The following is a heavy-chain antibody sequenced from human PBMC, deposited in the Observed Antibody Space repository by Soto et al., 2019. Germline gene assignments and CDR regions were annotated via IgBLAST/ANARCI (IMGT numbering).Heavy chain of an antibody. J-gene: IGHJ5*02. CDR2: ISYDGSNK. Sequence: QVQLVESGGGVVQPGRSLRLSCAASGFTFSSYGMHWVRQAPGKGLEWVADISYDGSNKYYADSVKGRFTISRDNSKNTLYLQMNSLRAEDTAVYYCAKDVREIGRGDWFDPWGQGTLVTVSS. D-gene: IGHD1-26*01. V-gene: IGHV3-30*18. CDR3: AKDVREIGRGDWFDP. CDR1: GFTFSSYG.